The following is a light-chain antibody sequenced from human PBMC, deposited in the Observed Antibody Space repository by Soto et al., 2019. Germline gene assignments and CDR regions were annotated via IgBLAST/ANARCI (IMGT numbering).Light chain of an antibody. Sequence: DIQMTQSPSSLSASVGDRVTITCRASQSISSYLNWYQQKPGKAPKXXIYAASSLHSGVPSRFSGSGSGTDFTLTISSLQPEDFATYYCQQSYSTPWTFGQGTKVDIK. V-gene: IGKV1-39*01. CDR1: QSISSY. CDR2: AAS. CDR3: QQSYSTPWT. J-gene: IGKJ1*01.